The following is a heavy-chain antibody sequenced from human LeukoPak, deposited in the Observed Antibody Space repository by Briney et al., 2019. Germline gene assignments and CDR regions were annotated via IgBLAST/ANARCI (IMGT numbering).Heavy chain of an antibody. J-gene: IGHJ3*02. CDR3: ARPVVRGVFCAFDI. V-gene: IGHV1-2*02. Sequence: GAAVKVSCKASGYTFINYYIHWVRQAPGQGLEWMGWINPNSGGTNYAQKFQGRVTMTRDTSISTAYMELSRLRSDDTAVYYCARPVVRGVFCAFDIWGQGTMVTVSS. D-gene: IGHD3-10*01. CDR1: GYTFINYY. CDR2: INPNSGGT.